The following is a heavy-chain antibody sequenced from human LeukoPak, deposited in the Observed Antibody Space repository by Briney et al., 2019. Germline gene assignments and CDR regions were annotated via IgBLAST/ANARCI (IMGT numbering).Heavy chain of an antibody. CDR1: GFTFSSYA. CDR3: AKEGSSGWVYYYYYGMDV. Sequence: PGGSLRLSCAASGFTFSSYAMSWVRQAPGKGLERVSAISGSGGSTYYADSVKGRFTISRDNSKNTLYLQMNSLRAEDTAVYYCAKEGSSGWVYYYYYGMDVWGQGTTVTVSS. D-gene: IGHD6-19*01. CDR2: ISGSGGST. J-gene: IGHJ6*02. V-gene: IGHV3-23*01.